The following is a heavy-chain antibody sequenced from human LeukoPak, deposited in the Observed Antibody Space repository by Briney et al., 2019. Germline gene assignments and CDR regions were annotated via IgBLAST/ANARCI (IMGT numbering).Heavy chain of an antibody. D-gene: IGHD3-10*02. V-gene: IGHV1-69*01. CDR3: AGLFPPGSAFDI. CDR1: GGTFSSYA. CDR2: IIPIFGTA. J-gene: IGHJ3*02. Sequence: SVKVSCKASGGTFSSYAISWVRQAPGQGLEWMGGIIPIFGTANYAQKFQGRVTITADESTSTAYMELSSLRSEDTAVYYCAGLFPPGSAFDIWGQGTMATVSS.